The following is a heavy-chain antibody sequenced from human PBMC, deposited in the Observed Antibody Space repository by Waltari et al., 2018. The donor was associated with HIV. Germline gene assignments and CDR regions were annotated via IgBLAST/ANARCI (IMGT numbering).Heavy chain of an antibody. D-gene: IGHD2-15*01. V-gene: IGHV3-21*06. Sequence: EVQLVESGEGLVKPGGSLRLSCAASGFTFSIYRMNWVRRALGKGLEWVSSIGSSISYIYYSDSVKGRFTFSRDNATNSLYLQMNSLRAEDTAVYYCARRYCSGGSCHTYGMDVWGQGTTVTVSS. CDR2: IGSSISYI. CDR3: ARRYCSGGSCHTYGMDV. J-gene: IGHJ6*02. CDR1: GFTFSIYR.